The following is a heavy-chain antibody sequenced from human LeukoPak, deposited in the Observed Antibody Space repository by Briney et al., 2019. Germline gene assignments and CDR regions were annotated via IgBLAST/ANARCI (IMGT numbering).Heavy chain of an antibody. CDR1: GYSFTSYW. Sequence: GESLKIFCKGSGYSFTSYWIGLLRQMPGKGLEWMGIIYPGDSDTRYSPSFEGQVTISDNKSISTAYLQWSRLKASDTAMYYCARHNTWSSSTVPHYMDVWGKGTTVTVSS. CDR3: ARHNTWSSSTVPHYMDV. CDR2: IYPGDSDT. D-gene: IGHD2-2*01. V-gene: IGHV5-51*01. J-gene: IGHJ6*03.